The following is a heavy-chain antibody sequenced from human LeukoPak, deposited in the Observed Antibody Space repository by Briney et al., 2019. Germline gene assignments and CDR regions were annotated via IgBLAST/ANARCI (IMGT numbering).Heavy chain of an antibody. CDR3: ARDIGFDAFDI. CDR2: INHSGST. CDR1: GGSFSGYY. Sequence: SETLSLTCAVYGGSFSGYYWSWIRQPPGKGLEWIGEINHSGSTNYNPSLKSRVTISVDTSKNQFSLKLSSVTAADTAVYYCARDIGFDAFDIWGQGTMVTVSS. V-gene: IGHV4-34*01. D-gene: IGHD2-15*01. J-gene: IGHJ3*02.